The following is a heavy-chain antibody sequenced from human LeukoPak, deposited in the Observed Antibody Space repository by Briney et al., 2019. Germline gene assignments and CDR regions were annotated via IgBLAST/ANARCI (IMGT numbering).Heavy chain of an antibody. V-gene: IGHV3-23*01. CDR1: GFTFSSNA. Sequence: PGGSLRLSCAASGFTFSSNAMSWVRQAPGKGLEWVSGIGGSGGSTNYADSVKGRFTISRDNSKNTLYLQMNSLRAEDTAVYYCARGISTVTFDYWGQGTLVTVSS. CDR2: IGGSGGST. J-gene: IGHJ4*02. D-gene: IGHD4-17*01. CDR3: ARGISTVTFDY.